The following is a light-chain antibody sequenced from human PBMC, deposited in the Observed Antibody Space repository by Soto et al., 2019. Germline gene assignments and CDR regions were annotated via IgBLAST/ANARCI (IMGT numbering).Light chain of an antibody. CDR2: GAS. Sequence: DIQMTQSPSSLSASVGDRVTITCRASQSISTYLNWCQQTPGKAPKLLIYGASSLHSGVPSRFSGGGSGTVFTLTISSRQPEDFATYYCQQSNSTLWTLGQGTKGGIK. V-gene: IGKV1-39*01. CDR3: QQSNSTLWT. J-gene: IGKJ1*01. CDR1: QSISTY.